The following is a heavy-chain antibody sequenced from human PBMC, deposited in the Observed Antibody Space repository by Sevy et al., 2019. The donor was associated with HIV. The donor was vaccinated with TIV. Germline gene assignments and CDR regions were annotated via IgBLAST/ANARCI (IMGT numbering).Heavy chain of an antibody. V-gene: IGHV5-51*01. Sequence: GESLKISCKGSGYSFTGYWIGWVCQMPGKGLEWMGIIYPGDSDTRYSPSFQGQVTISADKSISTAYLQWSSLKASDTAMYYCARHWPGEDIVVEVAALAFDMWGQGTMVTVSS. CDR2: IYPGDSDT. CDR3: ARHWPGEDIVVEVAALAFDM. CDR1: GYSFTGYW. D-gene: IGHD2-15*01. J-gene: IGHJ3*02.